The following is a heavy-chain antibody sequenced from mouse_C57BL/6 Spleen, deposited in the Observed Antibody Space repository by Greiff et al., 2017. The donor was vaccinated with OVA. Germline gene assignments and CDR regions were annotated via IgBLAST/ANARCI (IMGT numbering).Heavy chain of an antibody. V-gene: IGHV1-52*01. J-gene: IGHJ3*01. CDR3: AREAAGGAWFAY. Sequence: VQLQQPGAELVRPGSSVKLSCKASGYTFTSYWMHWVKQRPIQGLEWIGNIDPSDSETHYNQKFKDKATLTVDKSSSTAYMQLSSLTSEDSAVYYCAREAAGGAWFAYWGQGTLVTVSA. CDR1: GYTFTSYW. CDR2: IDPSDSET. D-gene: IGHD1-2*01.